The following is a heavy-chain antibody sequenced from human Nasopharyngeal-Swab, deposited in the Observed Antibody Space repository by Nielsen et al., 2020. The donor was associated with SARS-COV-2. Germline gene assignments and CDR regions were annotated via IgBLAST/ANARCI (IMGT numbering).Heavy chain of an antibody. CDR2: IYYSGST. Sequence: WIRQPPGKGLEWIGNIYYSGSTNYNPSLKSRVTISVDTSKNQFSLKLSSVTAADTAVYYCARAPSTLYNWPHFDYWGQGALVTVSS. D-gene: IGHD1-20*01. V-gene: IGHV4-59*01. J-gene: IGHJ4*02. CDR3: ARAPSTLYNWPHFDY.